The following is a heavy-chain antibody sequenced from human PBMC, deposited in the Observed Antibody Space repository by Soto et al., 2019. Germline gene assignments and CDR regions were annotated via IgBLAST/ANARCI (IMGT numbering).Heavy chain of an antibody. D-gene: IGHD1-1*01. J-gene: IGHJ4*02. Sequence: QITLKESAPTRVKPTQTLTLTCTFSGFSLTSRPMGVGWIRQPPGKALEWLAFIYLDDEKRYSPSLRSRLTITKDTSGNQVVLTMTNMDPVETATYYCAHRLSGFNWNGGYFDYWGQGALVTVTS. CDR3: AHRLSGFNWNGGYFDY. CDR1: GFSLTSRPMG. V-gene: IGHV2-5*02. CDR2: IYLDDEK.